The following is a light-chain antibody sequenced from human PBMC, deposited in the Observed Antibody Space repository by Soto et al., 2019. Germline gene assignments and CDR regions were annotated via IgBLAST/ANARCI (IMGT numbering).Light chain of an antibody. Sequence: QSVLTQPPSVSEAPRQRVTISCYASSSNIGNNAVNWYQQLPGKAPKLLIYYDDLLPSGVSDRFSGSKSGTSASLAISGLQSEDEADYYCAAWDDSLNGQVVFGGGTKLTVL. J-gene: IGLJ2*01. V-gene: IGLV1-36*01. CDR2: YDD. CDR1: SSNIGNNA. CDR3: AAWDDSLNGQVV.